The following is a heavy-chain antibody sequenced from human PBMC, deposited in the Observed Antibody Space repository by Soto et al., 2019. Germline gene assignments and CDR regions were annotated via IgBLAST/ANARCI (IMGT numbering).Heavy chain of an antibody. CDR1: GGAFRGYY. CDR3: ARERGRYCSGESCYPFGP. J-gene: IGHJ5*02. D-gene: IGHD2-15*01. Sequence: SETLSLTCAAYGGAFRGYYWSWIRQPPGKGLEWLGEINDSGSTNYNPSLKSRITISLDTSKKEISLRLSSVTAADTAVYYCARERGRYCSGESCYPFGPWGQGALVTVSS. V-gene: IGHV4-34*01. CDR2: INDSGST.